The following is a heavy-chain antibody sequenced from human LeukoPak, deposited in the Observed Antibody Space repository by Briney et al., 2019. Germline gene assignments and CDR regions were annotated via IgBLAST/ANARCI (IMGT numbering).Heavy chain of an antibody. V-gene: IGHV4-38-2*02. J-gene: IGHJ4*02. CDR1: GYSISSGYY. D-gene: IGHD4-17*01. Sequence: SETLSLTCTVSGYSISSGYYWVWIRQPPGKGLAWIGSIYHSGSTYYNPSLKSRVTISVDTSKNQFSLRLSSVTAADTAVYYCAGYHAYGVTTPPLGYWGQGTLVTVSS. CDR2: IYHSGST. CDR3: AGYHAYGVTTPPLGY.